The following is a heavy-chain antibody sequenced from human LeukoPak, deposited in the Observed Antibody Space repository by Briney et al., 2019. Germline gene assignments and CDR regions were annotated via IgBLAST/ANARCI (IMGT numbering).Heavy chain of an antibody. D-gene: IGHD2-2*01. V-gene: IGHV1-2*02. CDR1: GYTFTGYY. CDR2: INPNSGGT. J-gene: IGHJ6*03. Sequence: ASVKVSCKASGYTFTGYYMHWVRQAPGQGLEWMGWINPNSGGTNYAQKFQGRVTMTRDTSISTAYMELSRLRSGDTAVYYCARGDRYCSSTSCYLDYYYYYMDVWGKGTTVTVSS. CDR3: ARGDRYCSSTSCYLDYYYYYMDV.